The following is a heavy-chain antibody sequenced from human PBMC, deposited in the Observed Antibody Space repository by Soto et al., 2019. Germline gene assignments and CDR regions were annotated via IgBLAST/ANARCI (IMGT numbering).Heavy chain of an antibody. CDR1: XXXXXDXX. CDR2: IKSDGSII. Sequence: EVQVVESGGGLVQPGGSLXXSXXXXXXXXXDXXXXXXXXAXXXGPMWVSSIKSDGSIIDYADSVKGRFTISRDNAKNTVYLQMNSLTAEDTAVYHCARDWVSGLFDPWGQGTLVTVSS. J-gene: IGHJ5*02. CDR3: ARDWVSGLFDP. D-gene: IGHD6-19*01. V-gene: IGHV3-74*01.